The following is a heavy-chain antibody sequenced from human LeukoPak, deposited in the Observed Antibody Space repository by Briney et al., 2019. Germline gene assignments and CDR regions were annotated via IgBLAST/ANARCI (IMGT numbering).Heavy chain of an antibody. D-gene: IGHD6-6*01. CDR3: AREYSSSSGRAFDI. CDR2: IYYSGST. CDR1: GGFISSSSYY. V-gene: IGHV4-39*02. J-gene: IGHJ3*02. Sequence: SETLSLTCTVSGGFISSSSYYWGWIRQPPGKGLEWIGSIYYSGSTYYNPSLKSRVTISVDTSKNQFSLKLSSVTAADTAVYYCAREYSSSSGRAFDIWGQGTMVTVSS.